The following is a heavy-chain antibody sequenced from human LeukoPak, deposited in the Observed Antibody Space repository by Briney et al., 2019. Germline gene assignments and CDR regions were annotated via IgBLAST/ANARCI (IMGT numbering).Heavy chain of an antibody. J-gene: IGHJ6*02. CDR3: ARGPTIPIAAAGTGYYYGMDV. Sequence: PGGSLRLSCAASGFSFSIYAMNWVRQAPGKGLEWVSLIIGNGRDIRYADSVKGRFTISRDNAKNSLYLQMNSLRAEDTAVYYCARGPTIPIAAAGTGYYYGMDVWGQGTTVTVSS. V-gene: IGHV3-21*01. D-gene: IGHD6-13*01. CDR1: GFSFSIYA. CDR2: IIGNGRDI.